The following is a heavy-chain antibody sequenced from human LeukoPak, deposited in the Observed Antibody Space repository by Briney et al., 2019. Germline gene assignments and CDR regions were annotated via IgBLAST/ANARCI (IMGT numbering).Heavy chain of an antibody. D-gene: IGHD4-23*01. J-gene: IGHJ4*02. CDR1: GFTFSSYA. Sequence: GGSLRLSCAASGFTFSSYAMSWVRQAPGKGLEGVSALSRSGDNTYYAESVKGRFTISRDNSRSTLYLQMNSLRVEDTAVYYCVKDPGVVILPWGHWGQGTLVTVSS. CDR2: LSRSGDNT. CDR3: VKDPGVVILPWGH. V-gene: IGHV3-23*01.